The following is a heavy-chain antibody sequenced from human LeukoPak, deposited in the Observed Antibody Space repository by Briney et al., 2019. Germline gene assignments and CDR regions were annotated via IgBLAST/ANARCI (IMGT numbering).Heavy chain of an antibody. D-gene: IGHD3-9*01. J-gene: IGHJ6*02. CDR1: GGXIXSSSYY. V-gene: IGHV4-39*01. CDR3: SFDYDILTGYVYGMDV. Sequence: PSETLSLTCTVXGGXIXSSSYYWGWIRQPPGKGLEWIGSIYYSGSTYYNPSLKSRVTISVDTSKNQFSLKLSSVTAADTAVYYCSFDYDILTGYVYGMDVWGQGTTVTVSS. CDR2: IYYSGST.